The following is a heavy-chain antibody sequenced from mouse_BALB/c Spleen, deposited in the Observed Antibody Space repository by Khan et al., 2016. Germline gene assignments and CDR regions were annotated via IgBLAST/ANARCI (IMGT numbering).Heavy chain of an antibody. J-gene: IGHJ2*01. CDR1: GYTFTIYT. D-gene: IGHD2-1*01. CDR3: ARSRRMWGNYLVDD. Sequence: VQLQESGAELARPGASVKMSCKASGYTFTIYTMHWVKQRPGQGLEWIGYINPSSGYTNYNQKFKDKATLTADKSSSTAYMQLSSLTSEDSAVNYCARSRRMWGNYLVDDWGQGTTLTVSS. CDR2: INPSSGYT. V-gene: IGHV1-4*01.